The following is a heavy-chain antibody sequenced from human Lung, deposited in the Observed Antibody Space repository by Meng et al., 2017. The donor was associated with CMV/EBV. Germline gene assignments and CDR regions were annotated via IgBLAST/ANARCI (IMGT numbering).Heavy chain of an antibody. J-gene: IGHJ6*02. D-gene: IGHD3-10*01. Sequence: SCTASVFTFSRFWMSWVRQAPGKGLEWVANVKQDGTEKSYVDSVKGRFTISRDNAKNSLYLQMNRLRAEDTTVYYCPRVPDSRYYGSGSYNGMDFXGQGXTVTVSS. V-gene: IGHV3-7*01. CDR3: PRVPDSRYYGSGSYNGMDF. CDR1: VFTFSRFW. CDR2: VKQDGTEK.